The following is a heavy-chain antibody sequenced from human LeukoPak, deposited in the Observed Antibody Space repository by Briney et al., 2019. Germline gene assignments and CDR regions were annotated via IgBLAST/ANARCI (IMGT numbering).Heavy chain of an antibody. J-gene: IGHJ5*02. D-gene: IGHD6-13*01. CDR2: IYPGDSRV. Sequence: ESLKISCQGLGYSFTSYWIGWVRQMPGKGMEWMGVIYPGDSRVRYNPSFQGQVTISVDKSTRTAYLQWVSLKASDTAMYYCACRDLSSTWSFPWGQGTLVTVSS. CDR3: ACRDLSSTWSFP. CDR1: GYSFTSYW. V-gene: IGHV5-51*01.